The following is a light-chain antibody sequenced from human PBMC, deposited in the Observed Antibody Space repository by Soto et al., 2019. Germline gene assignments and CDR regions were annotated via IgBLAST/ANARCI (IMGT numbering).Light chain of an antibody. Sequence: EIVLTQSPGTLSLSPGERATLSCRASQSVSSSYLAWYQQKPGQAPRLLIYGASSRATGIPDRISGSGSGTDFTLTISRLEPEDFAVYYCQQYGSSPAFTFGGGTKVKIK. CDR2: GAS. V-gene: IGKV3-20*01. CDR1: QSVSSSY. J-gene: IGKJ4*01. CDR3: QQYGSSPAFT.